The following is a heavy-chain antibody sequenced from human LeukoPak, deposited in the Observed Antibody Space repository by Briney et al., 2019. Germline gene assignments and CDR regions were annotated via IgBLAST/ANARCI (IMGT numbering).Heavy chain of an antibody. Sequence: ASVKVSCKASGYTFTGYYMHWVRQAPGQGLEWMGWINPNSGGTNYAQKFQGRVTMTRDTSISTAYMELSRLRSDDTAVYYCARRLLYGECLSPWGQGTLVTVSS. CDR2: INPNSGGT. D-gene: IGHD4-17*01. CDR1: GYTFTGYY. J-gene: IGHJ5*02. V-gene: IGHV1-2*02. CDR3: ARRLLYGECLSP.